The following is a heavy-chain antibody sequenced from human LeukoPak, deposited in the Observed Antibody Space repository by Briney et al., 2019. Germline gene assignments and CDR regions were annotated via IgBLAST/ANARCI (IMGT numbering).Heavy chain of an antibody. Sequence: GASVKVSCKASGYTFTNYAMNWVRQAPGQGLEWMGRIIPILGIANYAQKFQGRVTITADKSTSTAYMELSSLRSEDTAVYYCARGHTGTTLGMDVWGQGTTVTVSS. J-gene: IGHJ6*02. V-gene: IGHV1-69*04. D-gene: IGHD1-1*01. CDR3: ARGHTGTTLGMDV. CDR2: IIPILGIA. CDR1: GYTFTNYA.